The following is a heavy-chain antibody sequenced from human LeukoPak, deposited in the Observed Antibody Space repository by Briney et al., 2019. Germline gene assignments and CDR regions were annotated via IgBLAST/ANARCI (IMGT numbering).Heavy chain of an antibody. Sequence: QSGGSLRLSCAASGFTFTGYAMHWVRQAPGKGLEWVTVVWSDGTEKYYADSVKGRFTSSRDNSKNTLFLQMNSLRAEDTAVYYCAKRSEYSSGWVSCDYWGQGTLVTDSS. D-gene: IGHD6-19*01. J-gene: IGHJ4*02. CDR2: VWSDGTEK. CDR3: AKRSEYSSGWVSCDY. CDR1: GFTFTGYA. V-gene: IGHV3-30*02.